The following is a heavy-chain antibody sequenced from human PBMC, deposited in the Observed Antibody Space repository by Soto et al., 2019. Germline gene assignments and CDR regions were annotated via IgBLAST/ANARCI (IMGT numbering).Heavy chain of an antibody. CDR3: AHRIYRGHNFDY. CDR2: LYWDDDK. Sequence: QITLKESGPTLVKPTQTLTLTCTFSGFSLSTSGVAGGWIRQPPGKALEWLALLYWDDDKRYSPSLKSRLTITKDTSKHQVVLTLTNMDPVDTATYYCAHRIYRGHNFDYLGQGTLVTVSS. V-gene: IGHV2-5*02. CDR1: GFSLSTSGVA. J-gene: IGHJ4*02. D-gene: IGHD3-3*01.